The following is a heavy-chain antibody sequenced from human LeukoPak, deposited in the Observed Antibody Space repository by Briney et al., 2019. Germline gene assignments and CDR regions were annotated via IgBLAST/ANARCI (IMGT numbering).Heavy chain of an antibody. Sequence: AASVKVSCKASGYTFTSYYMHWVRQAPGQGLEWMGIINPSGGSTSYAQKFQGRVTMTRDTSTSTVYMELSSLRSEDTAVYYCARDGAPYYDILTGYYNFDYWGQGTLVTVSS. J-gene: IGHJ4*02. V-gene: IGHV1-46*01. CDR3: ARDGAPYYDILTGYYNFDY. CDR1: GYTFTSYY. D-gene: IGHD3-9*01. CDR2: INPSGGST.